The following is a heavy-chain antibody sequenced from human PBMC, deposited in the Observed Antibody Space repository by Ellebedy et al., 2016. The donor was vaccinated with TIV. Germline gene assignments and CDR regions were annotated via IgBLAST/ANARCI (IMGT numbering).Heavy chain of an antibody. Sequence: MPSETLSLTCTVSGVSISGYYWSWVRQPPGKGLEWIGYIHYTGTTNYNPSLKSRVTISVDTSKNQFSLSLTSVTAADTAVYYCARSGYTSSYYVEFDFWGQGTLVTVSS. CDR2: IHYTGTT. V-gene: IGHV4-59*01. CDR1: GVSISGYY. CDR3: ARSGYTSSYYVEFDF. D-gene: IGHD6-19*01. J-gene: IGHJ4*02.